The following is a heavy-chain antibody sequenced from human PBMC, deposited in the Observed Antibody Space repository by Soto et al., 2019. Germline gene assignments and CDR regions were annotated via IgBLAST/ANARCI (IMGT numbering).Heavy chain of an antibody. CDR1: GGTFSSYA. Sequence: ASVKVSCKASGGTFSSYAISWVRQAPGQGLEWMGGIIPIFGTANYAQKFQGRVTITADKSTSTAYMELSSLRSEDTAVYYCARGIQLWCYKTRYYYYDMDVWGQGTTVTSP. CDR2: IIPIFGTA. CDR3: ARGIQLWCYKTRYYYYDMDV. V-gene: IGHV1-69*06. D-gene: IGHD5-18*01. J-gene: IGHJ6*02.